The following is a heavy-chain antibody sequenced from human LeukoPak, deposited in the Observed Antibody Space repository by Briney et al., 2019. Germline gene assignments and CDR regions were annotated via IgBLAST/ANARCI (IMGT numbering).Heavy chain of an antibody. CDR1: GYTFTSYG. J-gene: IGHJ4*02. CDR3: ARAYSSGVFYFDY. Sequence: GASVKVSCKASGYTFTSYGISWVRQAPGQGLEWMGRINPKSGATDHAQKFQGRVTMTSDTSINTAYMELRGLRYDDTAIYYCARAYSSGVFYFDYWGQGTLVTVSS. V-gene: IGHV1-2*06. D-gene: IGHD6-25*01. CDR2: INPKSGAT.